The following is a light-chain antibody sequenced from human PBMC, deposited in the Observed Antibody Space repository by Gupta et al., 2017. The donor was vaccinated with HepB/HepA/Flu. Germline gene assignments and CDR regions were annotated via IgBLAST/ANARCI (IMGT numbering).Light chain of an antibody. J-gene: IGLJ1*01. V-gene: IGLV3-1*01. Sequence: SYKLNPPPSESVSPGQTASITCSGNELGDKYASWYQQRPGQPPVLVIDQDDKRPSGIPERFSGSNSGNTATLTISGTQAMDEADFYCQAWDRSTAVFGTGTKVTVL. CDR1: ELGDKY. CDR3: QAWDRSTAV. CDR2: QDD.